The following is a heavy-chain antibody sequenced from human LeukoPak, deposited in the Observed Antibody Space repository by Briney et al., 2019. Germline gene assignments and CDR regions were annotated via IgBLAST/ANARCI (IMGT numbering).Heavy chain of an antibody. CDR2: IKPDGSEQ. J-gene: IGHJ5*01. CDR1: GFTFSDYY. D-gene: IGHD3-3*01. V-gene: IGHV3-7*01. Sequence: GGSLRLSCAASGFTFSDYYMSWVRQAPGEGLDWVAAIKPDGSEQYYVDSVKGRFTISRDNAKNSLFLQMNSLRAEDTALYYCARGEKSGVAYANWLDSWGQGTLVPVSS. CDR3: ARGEKSGVAYANWLDS.